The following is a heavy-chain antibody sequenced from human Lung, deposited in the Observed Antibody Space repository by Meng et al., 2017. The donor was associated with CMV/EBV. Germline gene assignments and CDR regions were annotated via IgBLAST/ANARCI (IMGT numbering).Heavy chain of an antibody. V-gene: IGHV3-20*04. Sequence: EPLKISXVGSGFTFEDYGMGWVGQGPGKGLDWFSGIHGKGRSSGYVDSVKGRFSISRDNGKSTLYLQMNSLRAEDTAVYFCVRGHTYVDFYFYGTDDWGHGTTVTVSS. D-gene: IGHD2-8*01. CDR2: IHGKGRSS. CDR1: GFTFEDYG. CDR3: VRGHTYVDFYFYGTDD. J-gene: IGHJ6*02.